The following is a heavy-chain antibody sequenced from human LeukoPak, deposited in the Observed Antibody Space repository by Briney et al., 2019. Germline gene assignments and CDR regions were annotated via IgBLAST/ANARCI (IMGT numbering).Heavy chain of an antibody. J-gene: IGHJ6*02. CDR1: ACTFSSCA. Sequence: ASVKVSCKASACTFSSCAISLMRQAPGQGLEWMGGIIPIIGAANYAQKFQGRVTISADESTSTAYMELNSLRSEDTAVYYCARGNSRWSTPTSSYYYRTDFWGQGTTVTVSS. D-gene: IGHD4-23*01. V-gene: IGHV1-69*01. CDR3: ARGNSRWSTPTSSYYYRTDF. CDR2: IIPIIGAA.